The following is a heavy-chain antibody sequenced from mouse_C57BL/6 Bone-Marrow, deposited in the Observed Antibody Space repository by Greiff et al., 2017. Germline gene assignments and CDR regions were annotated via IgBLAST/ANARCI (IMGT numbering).Heavy chain of an antibody. CDR3: ARGYPSKGDMDY. V-gene: IGHV5-12*01. D-gene: IGHD2-10*02. CDR2: ISNGGGST. J-gene: IGHJ4*01. Sequence: EVQLVESGGGLVQPGGSLKLSCAASGFTFSDYYMYWVRQTPEKRLEWVAYISNGGGSTYYPDTVKGRFTISRDNAKNTLYLQMSRLKSEDTAMYYCARGYPSKGDMDYWGQGTSVTVSS. CDR1: GFTFSDYY.